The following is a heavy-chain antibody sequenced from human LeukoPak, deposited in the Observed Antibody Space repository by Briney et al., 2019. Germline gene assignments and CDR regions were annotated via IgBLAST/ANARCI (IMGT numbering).Heavy chain of an antibody. Sequence: PGGSLRLSCAASGFTFSTFAMIWVRQPPGKGLEWVSSIFPSGGEIHYADSVRGRFTISRDNSKSTLSLQMNSLRAKDTALYYCATYRQVLLPFESWGQGTLVTVSS. J-gene: IGHJ4*02. D-gene: IGHD2-8*02. V-gene: IGHV3-23*01. CDR1: GFTFSTFA. CDR3: ATYRQVLLPFES. CDR2: IFPSGGEI.